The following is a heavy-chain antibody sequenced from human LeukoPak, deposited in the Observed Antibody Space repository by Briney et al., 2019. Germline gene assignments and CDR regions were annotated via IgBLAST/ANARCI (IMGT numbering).Heavy chain of an antibody. J-gene: IGHJ6*03. Sequence: GGSLRLSCAASGFTFSSYDMNWVRQAPGKGLEWVSAISSSGGSTYYADSVKGRFTISRDNSKNTLYLQMNSLRAEDTAVYYCASSTIFGVVMTYYYYMVVWGKGTTVTVSS. CDR1: GFTFSSYD. CDR2: ISSSGGST. D-gene: IGHD3-3*01. V-gene: IGHV3-23*01. CDR3: ASSTIFGVVMTYYYYMVV.